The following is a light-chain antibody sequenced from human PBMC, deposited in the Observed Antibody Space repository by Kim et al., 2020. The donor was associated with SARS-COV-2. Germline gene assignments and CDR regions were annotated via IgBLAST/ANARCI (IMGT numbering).Light chain of an antibody. V-gene: IGLV3-1*01. CDR1: KLGDKY. CDR3: QAWDSSTYVV. CDR2: QDS. J-gene: IGLJ2*01. Sequence: SYELTQPPSVSVSPGQTASITCSGDKLGDKYASWYHQKPGQSPVLVIYQDSKRPSGIPERFSGSNSGNTATLTISGTQAMDEADYYCQAWDSSTYVVFGG.